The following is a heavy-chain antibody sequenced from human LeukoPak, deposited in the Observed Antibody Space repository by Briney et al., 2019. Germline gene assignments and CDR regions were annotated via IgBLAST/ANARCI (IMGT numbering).Heavy chain of an antibody. CDR2: ISSSGSTI. Sequence: GGSLRLSCAASGFTFSSYEMNWVRQAPGKGLEWVSYISSSGSTIYYADSVKGRFTISRDNAKNSLYLQMNSLRAEDTAVYYCARDSCGWYVGPKDEFDYWGQGTLVTVSS. D-gene: IGHD6-19*01. CDR3: ARDSCGWYVGPKDEFDY. V-gene: IGHV3-48*03. J-gene: IGHJ4*02. CDR1: GFTFSSYE.